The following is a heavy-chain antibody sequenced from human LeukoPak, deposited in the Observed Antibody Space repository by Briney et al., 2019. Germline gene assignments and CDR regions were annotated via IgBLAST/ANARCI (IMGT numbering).Heavy chain of an antibody. J-gene: IGHJ4*02. D-gene: IGHD6-19*01. Sequence: PGGSLRLSCAASGFTFSSYAMSWVRQAPGKGLEWVSYISSSSSTIYYADSVKGRFTISRDNAKNSLYLQMNGLRAEDTAVYYCARDSSGWYGVFGYWGQGTLVTVSS. CDR3: ARDSSGWYGVFGY. CDR1: GFTFSSYA. CDR2: ISSSSSTI. V-gene: IGHV3-48*01.